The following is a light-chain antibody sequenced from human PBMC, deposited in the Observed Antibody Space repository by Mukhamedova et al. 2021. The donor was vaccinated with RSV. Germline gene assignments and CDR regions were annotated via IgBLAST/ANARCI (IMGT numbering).Light chain of an antibody. Sequence: ASITCSGDKLGDKYASWYLQKPGQSPVVVIYQNNKRASGIPERFSGSSSGNTATLTISGTQAMDEADYYCKARDSSAHVVFGGGT. CDR1: KLGDKY. J-gene: IGLJ2*01. V-gene: IGLV3-1*01. CDR2: QNN. CDR3: KARDSSAHVV.